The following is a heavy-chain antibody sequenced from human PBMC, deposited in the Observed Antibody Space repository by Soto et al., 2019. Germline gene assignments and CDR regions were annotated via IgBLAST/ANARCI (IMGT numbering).Heavy chain of an antibody. V-gene: IGHV4-61*01. J-gene: IGHJ3*02. CDR3: ARDGRLTYYYGSGSSDAFDI. CDR2: IYYSGCT. D-gene: IGHD3-10*01. CDR1: GGSVSSGSYY. Sequence: ATLSLTCTVSGGSVSSGSYYWSWIRQPPGKGLEWIGYIYYSGCTNYNPSLKSRVTISVDTSKNQFSLKLSSVTAADTAVYYCARDGRLTYYYGSGSSDAFDIWGQGTMVTVSS.